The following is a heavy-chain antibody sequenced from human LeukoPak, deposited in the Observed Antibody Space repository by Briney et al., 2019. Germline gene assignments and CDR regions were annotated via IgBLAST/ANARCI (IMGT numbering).Heavy chain of an antibody. CDR1: KFTFSHYG. J-gene: IGHJ4*02. Sequence: GGSLRLSCTASKFTFSHYGMQWVRQAPGKGLEWVAVISSDGGTKIYADSVKGRFTLSRDNSINTLDLQMNSLRAEDTAVYYCAKACHSRGYGAHFYYWGQGTLVTVSS. CDR2: ISSDGGTK. D-gene: IGHD3-10*01. CDR3: AKACHSRGYGAHFYY. V-gene: IGHV3-30*18.